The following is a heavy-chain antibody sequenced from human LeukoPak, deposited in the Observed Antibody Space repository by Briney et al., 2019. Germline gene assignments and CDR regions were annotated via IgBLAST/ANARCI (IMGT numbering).Heavy chain of an antibody. D-gene: IGHD3-22*01. CDR2: INSRSNYI. Sequence: GGSLRLSCAGSGFTFSTYSMNWVRQAPGKGLEWVSSINSRSNYIYYADSVKGRFTISRDNAKSSLYLQMNSLRAEDTAVYYCARDGDYDSSGYSDYWGQGTLVTVS. CDR3: ARDGDYDSSGYSDY. V-gene: IGHV3-21*01. CDR1: GFTFSTYS. J-gene: IGHJ4*02.